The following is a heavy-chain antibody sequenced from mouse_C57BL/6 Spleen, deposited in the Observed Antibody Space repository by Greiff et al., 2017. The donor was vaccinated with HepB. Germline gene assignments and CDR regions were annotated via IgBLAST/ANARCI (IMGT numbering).Heavy chain of an antibody. CDR1: GFTFSSYA. V-gene: IGHV5-4*03. Sequence: EVKVVESGGGLVKPGGSLKLSCAASGFTFSSYAMSWVRQTPEKRLEWVATISDGGSYTYYPDNVKGRFTISRDNAKNNLYLQMSHLKSEDTAMYYCARAYGSSYWDFDVWGTGTTVTVSS. CDR3: ARAYGSSYWDFDV. D-gene: IGHD1-1*01. J-gene: IGHJ1*03. CDR2: ISDGGSYT.